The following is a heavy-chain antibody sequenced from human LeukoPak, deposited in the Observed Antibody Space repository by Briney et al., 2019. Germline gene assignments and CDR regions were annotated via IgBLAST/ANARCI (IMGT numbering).Heavy chain of an antibody. V-gene: IGHV4-4*07. CDR3: AKGSVGRRSWFDP. J-gene: IGHJ5*02. CDR2: IYGSGTI. Sequence: SETLSLTCTVSGGSISRSYWSWMRQPAGKGPEWIGRIYGSGTITYNPSLESRVTMSVDTSKNQFSLKLRSVTAADTAVYYCAKGSVGRRSWFDPWGQGTLVTVSS. CDR1: GGSISRSY. D-gene: IGHD1-26*01.